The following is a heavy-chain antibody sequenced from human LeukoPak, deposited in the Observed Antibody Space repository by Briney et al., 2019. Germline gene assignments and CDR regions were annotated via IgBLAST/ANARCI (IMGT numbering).Heavy chain of an antibody. J-gene: IGHJ4*02. CDR1: GYTFTGYY. V-gene: IGHV1-2*02. Sequence: ASVKVSCKASTSGYTFTGYYIQWVRQAPGQELEWMGWINPNSGGTNYAQKFQGRVTMTRDTSISTVYMELSRLRSDDTAVYYCARDWVFDYWGQGTLVTVSS. CDR2: INPNSGGT. CDR3: ARDWVFDY. D-gene: IGHD3-16*01.